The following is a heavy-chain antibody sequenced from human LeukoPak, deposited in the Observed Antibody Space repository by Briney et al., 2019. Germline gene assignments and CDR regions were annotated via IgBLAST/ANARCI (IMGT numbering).Heavy chain of an antibody. J-gene: IGHJ4*02. CDR1: GGSISSYY. CDR2: IYYSGST. V-gene: IGHV4-59*01. CDR3: ARGSGWYHY. Sequence: SETLSLTCTVSGGSISSYYWSWIRQPPGKGLEWIGYIYYSGSTNYNPSLQSRVTISVDTSASQFSLKLSFLTAADTAVYYCARGSGWYHYWGQGTLVTVSS. D-gene: IGHD6-19*01.